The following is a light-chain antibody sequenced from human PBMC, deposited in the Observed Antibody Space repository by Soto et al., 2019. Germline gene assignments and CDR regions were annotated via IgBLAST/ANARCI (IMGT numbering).Light chain of an antibody. J-gene: IGLJ2*01. CDR1: SSDVGGYNY. V-gene: IGLV2-14*01. Sequence: QSALTQPASVSGSPGQSITISCTGTSSDVGGYNYVSWYQQHPGKAPKLMIYEVTNRPSGVSNRFSGSQSGNTASLTISGLQAEDEADYYCASWDDSLHGVTFGGGTKVTVL. CDR3: ASWDDSLHGVT. CDR2: EVT.